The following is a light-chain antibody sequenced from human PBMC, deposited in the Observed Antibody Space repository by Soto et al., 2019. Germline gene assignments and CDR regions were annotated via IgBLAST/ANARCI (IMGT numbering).Light chain of an antibody. CDR1: SSNIGSNY. CDR3: AAWDDSLRGYV. J-gene: IGLJ1*01. Sequence: QLVLTQPPSASGTPGQRVTISCSGSSSNIGSNYVYWYQQFPGTAPKLLIYRNNQRPSGVPDRFSGSKSGTSASLAISGLRSEDEADYYCAAWDDSLRGYVFGTGTKLTVL. V-gene: IGLV1-47*01. CDR2: RNN.